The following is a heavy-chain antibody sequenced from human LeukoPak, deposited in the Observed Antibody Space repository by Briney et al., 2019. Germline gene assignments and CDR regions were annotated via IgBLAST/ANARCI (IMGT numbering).Heavy chain of an antibody. CDR2: IYYSGST. J-gene: IGHJ4*02. Sequence: PSETLSLTCTVSGGSISSYYWSWIRQPPGKGLEWIGYIYYSGSTNYNPSLKSRVTISVDTSKNQFSLKLSSVTAADTAVYYCARVIVGPQFFDYWGQGTLVTVSS. CDR1: GGSISSYY. CDR3: ARVIVGPQFFDY. V-gene: IGHV4-59*12. D-gene: IGHD1-26*01.